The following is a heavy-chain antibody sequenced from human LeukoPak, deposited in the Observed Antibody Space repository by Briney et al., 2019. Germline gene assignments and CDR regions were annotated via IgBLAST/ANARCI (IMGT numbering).Heavy chain of an antibody. Sequence: GGSLRLSCAASGFTSSIYDMSWVHQAPGKGLEWVSSISSSSSYIYHADSVKGRFTISRDNAKNSLYLQMNSLRAEDTAVYYCARDSDREYQDDYWGQGTLVTVSS. CDR3: ARDSDREYQDDY. D-gene: IGHD2-2*01. V-gene: IGHV3-21*01. CDR1: GFTSSIYD. J-gene: IGHJ4*02. CDR2: ISSSSSYI.